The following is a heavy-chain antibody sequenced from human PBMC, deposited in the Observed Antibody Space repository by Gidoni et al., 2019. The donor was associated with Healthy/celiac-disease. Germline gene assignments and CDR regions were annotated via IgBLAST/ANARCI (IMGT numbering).Heavy chain of an antibody. CDR1: GYTLTELS. CDR2: FDPEDGET. Sequence: QVQLVQSGAEVKKPGASVTVSCKVSGYTLTELSMHWVRQAPGKGLEWMGGFDPEDGETIYAQKFQGRVTMTEDTSTDTAYMELSSLRSEDTAVYYCATAPRLQQLVEGYFDYWGQGTLVTVSS. V-gene: IGHV1-24*01. J-gene: IGHJ4*02. CDR3: ATAPRLQQLVEGYFDY. D-gene: IGHD6-13*01.